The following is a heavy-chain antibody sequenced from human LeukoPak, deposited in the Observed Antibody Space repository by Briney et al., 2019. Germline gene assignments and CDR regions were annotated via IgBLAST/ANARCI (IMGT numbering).Heavy chain of an antibody. CDR2: ISGSGGST. CDR3: AKDLGVVVTAPFDY. V-gene: IGHV3-23*01. J-gene: IGHJ4*02. D-gene: IGHD2-21*02. Sequence: GSLRLSCAASGFSFSSYAMSWVRQAPGKGLEWVSAISGSGGSTYYADSVKGRFTISRDNSKNTLYLQMNSLRAEDTAVYYCAKDLGVVVTAPFDYWGQGTLVTVSS. CDR1: GFSFSSYA.